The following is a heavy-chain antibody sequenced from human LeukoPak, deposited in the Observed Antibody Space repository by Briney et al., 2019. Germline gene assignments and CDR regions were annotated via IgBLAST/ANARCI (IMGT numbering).Heavy chain of an antibody. V-gene: IGHV3-74*01. CDR3: ARPSGSYLDAFDI. D-gene: IGHD1-26*01. J-gene: IGHJ3*02. Sequence: GGSLRLSCAASGFTFSSYWMHWVRQAPGKGLVWVSRINSDGSSTSYADSVKGRFTISRDNAKNTLYLQMNSLRAEDTAVYYCARPSGSYLDAFDIWGQGTMVTVSS. CDR2: INSDGSST. CDR1: GFTFSSYW.